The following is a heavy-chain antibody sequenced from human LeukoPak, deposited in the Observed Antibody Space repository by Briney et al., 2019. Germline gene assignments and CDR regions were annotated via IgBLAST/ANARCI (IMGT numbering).Heavy chain of an antibody. CDR2: IYSSGIT. CDR3: ARSGGFGSDY. D-gene: IGHD6-25*01. J-gene: IGHJ4*02. Sequence: SETLSLTCIVSYGSISSYYWSWIRQPPGKGLEWIGQIYSSGITNYSPSLKSRVTISVDTSNNQFSLKLTSVTAADTAVYFCARSGGFGSDYWGQGTLVTVSS. V-gene: IGHV4-59*01. CDR1: YGSISSYY.